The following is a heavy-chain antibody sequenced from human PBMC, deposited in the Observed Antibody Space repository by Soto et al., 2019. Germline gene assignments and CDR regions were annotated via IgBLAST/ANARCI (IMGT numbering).Heavy chain of an antibody. V-gene: IGHV2-5*01. CDR1: GFSLRTSGVG. CDR3: AKSGSSGWYGWFDP. Sequence: SGPTLVNPTQTLTVTCTFSGFSLRTSGVGVGWIRQPPGKALEWLGFIYWNDDKRYSPSLKSRLTITKDTSKNQVVLTMTNMDPVDTATYYCAKSGSSGWYGWFDPWGQGTLVTVSS. J-gene: IGHJ5*02. CDR2: IYWNDDK. D-gene: IGHD6-19*01.